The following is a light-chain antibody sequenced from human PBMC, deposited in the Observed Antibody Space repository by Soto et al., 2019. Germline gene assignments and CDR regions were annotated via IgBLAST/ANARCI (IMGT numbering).Light chain of an antibody. CDR3: QQYGSSPWT. CDR1: QSVSSSY. Sequence: EIVLTQSPGTLSLSPGERATLSCRASQSVSSSYLAWYQQKPGQAPRLLIYGASSRATGIPDRFTGSGSGTDFTLTTSRLEPEDSAVYYCQQYGSSPWTFGQGNKVEIK. CDR2: GAS. V-gene: IGKV3-20*01. J-gene: IGKJ1*01.